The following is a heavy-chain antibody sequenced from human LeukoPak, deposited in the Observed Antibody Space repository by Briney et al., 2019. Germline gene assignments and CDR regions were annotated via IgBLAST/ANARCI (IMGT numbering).Heavy chain of an antibody. CDR1: GYTFTSYG. D-gene: IGHD4-17*01. CDR2: ISAYNGNT. J-gene: IGHJ4*02. Sequence: ASVKVSCKASGYTFTSYGISWVRQAPGQGLEWMGWISAYNGNTNYAQKLQGRVTMTTDTSTSTAYMELRSLRSDDTAVYYCARGALRSGRRVTTGLGYWGQGTLVTVSS. V-gene: IGHV1-18*04. CDR3: ARGALRSGRRVTTGLGY.